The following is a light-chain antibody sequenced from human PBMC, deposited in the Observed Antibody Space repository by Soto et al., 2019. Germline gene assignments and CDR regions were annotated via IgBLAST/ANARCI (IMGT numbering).Light chain of an antibody. CDR2: GAS. CDR3: QQYGSSRP. CDR1: QSVSSSC. V-gene: IGKV3-20*01. J-gene: IGKJ1*01. Sequence: ALTKYEGTRSLSPGERATLSCRASQSVSSSCLAWYQQKPGQAPRLLIYGASSRATGIPDRFSGSGSGTDFTLTISRLEPEDFAVYYCQQYGSSRPFGQGTNV.